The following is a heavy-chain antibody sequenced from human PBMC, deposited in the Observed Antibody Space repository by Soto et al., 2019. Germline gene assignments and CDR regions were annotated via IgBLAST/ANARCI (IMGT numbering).Heavy chain of an antibody. CDR3: ARADCTGAYCYSWPYNYGVDV. D-gene: IGHD2-8*02. J-gene: IGHJ6*02. Sequence: QVQLVESGGGVVQPGGSLRLSCTTSGFTFNTYGMHWVRQAPGKGLEWVAIIWYDGSNKYYADYVKGRFTISRDNSKNPLYLQMNSVRAEDTALYYCARADCTGAYCYSWPYNYGVDVWGQGTTVTVS. CDR2: IWYDGSNK. V-gene: IGHV3-33*08. CDR1: GFTFNTYG.